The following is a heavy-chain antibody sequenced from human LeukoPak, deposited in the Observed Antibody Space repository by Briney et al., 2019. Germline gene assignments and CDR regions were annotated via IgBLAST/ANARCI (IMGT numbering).Heavy chain of an antibody. CDR1: GYTFTSYG. Sequence: ASVKVSCKASGYTFTSYGISWVRQAPGQGLEWMGWTSAYNGNTNYAQKLQGRVTMTTDTSTSTAYMELRSLRSDDTAVYYCARGGRCSGGSCYSRARVDYWGQGTLVTVSS. V-gene: IGHV1-18*01. J-gene: IGHJ4*02. D-gene: IGHD2-15*01. CDR3: ARGGRCSGGSCYSRARVDY. CDR2: TSAYNGNT.